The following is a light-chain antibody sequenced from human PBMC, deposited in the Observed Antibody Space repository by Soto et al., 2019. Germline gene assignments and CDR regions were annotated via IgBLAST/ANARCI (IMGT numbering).Light chain of an antibody. V-gene: IGKV3-20*01. CDR3: QQYGSSPLT. J-gene: IGKJ4*01. CDR1: QSVSSSY. Sequence: EIVLTQSPATLSLSPGERATLSCRASQSVSSSYLAWYQQKPGQAPRLLIYDASSRATGIPERFSGSGSGTDFTLTISRLEPEDFALYYCQQYGSSPLTFGGGTKVDIK. CDR2: DAS.